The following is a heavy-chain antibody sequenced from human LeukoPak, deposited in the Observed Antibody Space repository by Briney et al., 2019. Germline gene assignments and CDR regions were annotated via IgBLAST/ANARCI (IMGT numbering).Heavy chain of an antibody. CDR1: GASISTYY. Sequence: SETLSLTCTASGASISTYYWSWIRRPPGKGLEWIGYIHHSGGTNYNPSLKSRVTISVDTSKNQFSLKLSSVTAADTAVYYCARGGPDVEMATTIDYWGQGTLVAVSS. D-gene: IGHD5-24*01. J-gene: IGHJ4*02. CDR3: ARGGPDVEMATTIDY. V-gene: IGHV4-59*01. CDR2: IHHSGGT.